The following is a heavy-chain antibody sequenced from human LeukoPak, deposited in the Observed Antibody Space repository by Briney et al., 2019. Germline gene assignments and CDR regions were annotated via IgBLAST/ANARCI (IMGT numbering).Heavy chain of an antibody. J-gene: IGHJ4*02. D-gene: IGHD6-19*01. Sequence: GGSLRLSCAASGFTFSSYWMHWVRQAPGKGLVWVSRINSDGSSTSYADSVKGRFTISRDNAKNTLDLQMNSLTAEDTAVYYCARVSVAVAGAHWGQGTLVTVSS. CDR3: ARVSVAVAGAH. CDR1: GFTFSSYW. CDR2: INSDGSST. V-gene: IGHV3-74*01.